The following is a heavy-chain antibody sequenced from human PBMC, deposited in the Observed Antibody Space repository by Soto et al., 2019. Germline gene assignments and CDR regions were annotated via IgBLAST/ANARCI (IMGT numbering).Heavy chain of an antibody. CDR3: ARGAGAPVTPGTAGFAFVF. V-gene: IGHV1-2*02. CDR1: GYTFNAYY. Sequence: QVQLEQSGPEVKKNGASVKVSCKASGYTFNAYYMHWVRQAPGQGLEWMGWTNPNSGGTKYGQKFKGRVTRTGDTSSSTGYRERGGLGPDDTAVYYFARGAGAPVTPGTAGFAFVFWGQGQWSPSLQ. D-gene: IGHD1-1*01. J-gene: IGHJ3*01. CDR2: TNPNSGGT.